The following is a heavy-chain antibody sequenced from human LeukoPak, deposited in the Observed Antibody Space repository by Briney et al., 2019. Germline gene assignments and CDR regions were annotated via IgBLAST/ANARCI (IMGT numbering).Heavy chain of an antibody. CDR2: IYHSGST. Sequence: PSQTLSLTCAVSGGSISSGGYSWSWIRQPPGKGLEWIGYIYHSGSTYYNPSLKSRVTISVDRSKNQFSLKLSSVTAADTAVYYCARGQLRLSNWGQGSLVIVSS. CDR3: ARGQLRLSN. CDR1: GGSISSGGYS. D-gene: IGHD6-25*01. V-gene: IGHV4-30-2*01. J-gene: IGHJ4*02.